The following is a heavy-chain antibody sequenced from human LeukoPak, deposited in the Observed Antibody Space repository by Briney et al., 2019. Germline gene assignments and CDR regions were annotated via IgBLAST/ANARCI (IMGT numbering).Heavy chain of an antibody. D-gene: IGHD3-22*01. Sequence: GGSLRLSCAASGFTVSTYWMHWVRQAPGKGPVWVARINVEGNYIDYAESVKGRFTISRDSAKNTLYLQMNSLRAEDTAVYSCARDLTGPYDHWGQGTLVTVSS. J-gene: IGHJ4*02. CDR1: GFTVSTYW. CDR3: ARDLTGPYDH. V-gene: IGHV3-74*01. CDR2: INVEGNYI.